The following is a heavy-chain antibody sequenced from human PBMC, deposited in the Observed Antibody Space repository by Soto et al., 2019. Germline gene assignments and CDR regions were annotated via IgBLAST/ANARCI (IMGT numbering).Heavy chain of an antibody. CDR3: ASIGYSSSPSGYYYYLDV. CDR1: GYTFTSYY. J-gene: IGHJ6*03. Sequence: SVKVSCKASGYTFTSYYMHWVRQATGQGLEWMGIINPSGGSTSYAQKSQGRVTMTRDTSTSTVYMELSSLRSEDTAVYYCASIGYSSSPSGYYYYLDVWGKGTTVSGPS. D-gene: IGHD6-6*01. V-gene: IGHV1-46*03. CDR2: INPSGGST.